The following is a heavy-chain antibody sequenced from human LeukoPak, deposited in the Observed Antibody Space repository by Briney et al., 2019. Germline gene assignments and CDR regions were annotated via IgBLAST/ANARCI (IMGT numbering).Heavy chain of an antibody. V-gene: IGHV3-48*01. CDR3: AREASYSSSWATFDY. CDR2: ISGSSMI. D-gene: IGHD6-13*01. Sequence: GGSLRLSCTASGFTFSSYSMNWVRQAPGKGLEWVSYISGSSMIYYADSVKGRFTISRDIASNSLYLQMNSLRAEDTGVYYCAREASYSSSWATFDYWGQGTLVTVSS. J-gene: IGHJ4*02. CDR1: GFTFSSYS.